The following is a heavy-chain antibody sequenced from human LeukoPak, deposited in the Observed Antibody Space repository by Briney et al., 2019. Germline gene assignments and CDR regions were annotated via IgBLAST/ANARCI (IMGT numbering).Heavy chain of an antibody. J-gene: IGHJ6*02. D-gene: IGHD6-13*01. Sequence: SETLSLTCTVSGGSISNSNYYWGWIRQPPGKGLEWIGGAYYSGTTYYNPSLKSRVTISVDKSKNQFSLKLSSVTAADTAVYYCASRQQLADYYYYYGMDVWGQGTTVTVSS. V-gene: IGHV4-39*07. CDR1: GGSISNSNYY. CDR2: AYYSGTT. CDR3: ASRQQLADYYYYYGMDV.